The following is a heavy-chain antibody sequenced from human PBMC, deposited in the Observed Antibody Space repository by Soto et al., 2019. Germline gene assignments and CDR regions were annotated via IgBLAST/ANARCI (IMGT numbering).Heavy chain of an antibody. CDR2: INPSGGST. J-gene: IGHJ4*01. V-gene: IGHV1-46*01. CDR3: ARAGRNIVLVPAAQTSFRYFDWLLPDY. CDR1: GYTFTSYY. Sequence: ASVKVSCKASGYTFTSYYMHWVRQAPGQGLEWMGIINPSGGSTSYAQKFQGRVTMTRDTSTSTVYMELSSLRSEDTAVYYCARAGRNIVLVPAAQTSFRYFDWLLPDYW. D-gene: IGHD3-9*01.